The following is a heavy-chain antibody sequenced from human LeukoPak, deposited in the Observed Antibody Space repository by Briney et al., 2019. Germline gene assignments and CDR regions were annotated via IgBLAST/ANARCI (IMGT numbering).Heavy chain of an antibody. Sequence: GGSLRLSCAASGFTFSSYWMHWVRQAPGKGLVWVSRINSDGSSTSYADSVKGRFTISRDNAKNTLYLQMNSLRAEDTAVYYCARGVLGRTQSVSAGLDYWGQGTLVTVSS. CDR2: INSDGSST. CDR3: ARGVLGRTQSVSAGLDY. J-gene: IGHJ4*02. CDR1: GFTFSSYW. V-gene: IGHV3-74*01. D-gene: IGHD7-27*01.